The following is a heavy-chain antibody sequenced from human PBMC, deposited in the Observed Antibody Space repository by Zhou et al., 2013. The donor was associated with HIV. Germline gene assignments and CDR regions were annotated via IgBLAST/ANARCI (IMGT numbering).Heavy chain of an antibody. V-gene: IGHV1-2*02. D-gene: IGHD5-12*01. CDR1: GYTFTGFY. J-gene: IGHJ4*02. Sequence: QVQLVQSGAEVKKPGASVKVSCKASGYTFTGFYIHWVRQAPGQGLEWMAWINPNSGATYSIQSFQDRVTMTRDTSTNTAYLELNRLRSDDTAVYYCAGYASGYNWLRYWGQGTLVTVSS. CDR2: INPNSGAT. CDR3: AGYASGYNWLRY.